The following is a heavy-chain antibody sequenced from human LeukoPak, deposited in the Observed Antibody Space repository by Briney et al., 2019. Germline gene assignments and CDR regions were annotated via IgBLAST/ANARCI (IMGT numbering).Heavy chain of an antibody. D-gene: IGHD3-22*01. CDR2: IYYSGST. J-gene: IGHJ4*02. CDR1: GGSISSGGYY. Sequence: SQTLSLTCTVSGGSISSGGYYWSWIRQHPGKGLEWIGYIYYSGSTYYNPSLKSRVTISVDTSKNQFSLKLSSVTAADTAVYYCARVEHLNPGKDYYDSSDYFLPGSGHYFDYWGQGTLVTVSS. CDR3: ARVEHLNPGKDYYDSSDYFLPGSGHYFDY. V-gene: IGHV4-31*03.